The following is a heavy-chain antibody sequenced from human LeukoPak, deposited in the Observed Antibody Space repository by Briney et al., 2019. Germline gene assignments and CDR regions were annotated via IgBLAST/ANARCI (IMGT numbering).Heavy chain of an antibody. CDR3: ARDLSTLDIVVVPAAIVLDY. V-gene: IGHV3-64*01. J-gene: IGHJ4*02. CDR2: ISSNGGST. Sequence: GGSLRLSCAASGFTFSSYAMHWVRQAPGKGLEYVSAISSNGGSTYYANSVKGRFTISRDNSKNTLYLQMGSLRAEDMAVYYCARDLSTLDIVVVPAAIVLDYWGQGTLVTVSS. D-gene: IGHD2-2*01. CDR1: GFTFSSYA.